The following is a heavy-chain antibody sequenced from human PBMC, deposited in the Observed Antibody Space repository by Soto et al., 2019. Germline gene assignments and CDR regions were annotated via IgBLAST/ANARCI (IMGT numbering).Heavy chain of an antibody. CDR3: TRDPRNYYDSSGSANWFDP. CDR2: IRSKTNSYAT. V-gene: IGHV3-73*01. J-gene: IGHJ5*02. CDR1: GFTFSGSA. Sequence: PGGSLRLSCAASGFTFSGSAMHWVRRASGKGLEWVGRIRSKTNSYATAYAASVKGRFTISRDDSKNTAYLQMNSLKIEDTAVYYCTRDPRNYYDSSGSANWFDPWGQGTLVTVSS. D-gene: IGHD3-22*01.